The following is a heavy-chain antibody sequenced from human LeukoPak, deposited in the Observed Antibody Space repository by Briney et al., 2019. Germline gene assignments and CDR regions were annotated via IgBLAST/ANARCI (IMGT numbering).Heavy chain of an antibody. CDR1: GGTFSSYA. Sequence: PVKVSCKASGGTFSSYAISWVRQAPGQGLEWMGRIIPILGIANYAQRFQGRVTITADKSTSTAYMELSSLRSEDTAVYYCARDYRLERPTTVAFDYWGQGTLVTVSS. D-gene: IGHD4-23*01. CDR2: IIPILGIA. CDR3: ARDYRLERPTTVAFDY. J-gene: IGHJ4*02. V-gene: IGHV1-69*04.